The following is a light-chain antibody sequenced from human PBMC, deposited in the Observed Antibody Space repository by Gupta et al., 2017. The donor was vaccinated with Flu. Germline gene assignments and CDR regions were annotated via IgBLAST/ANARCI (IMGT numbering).Light chain of an antibody. Sequence: PRSLSASVGDRVTITCRASQSIAGYLNWYQQKPGKAPKLLIYAASSLQSGVPSRFSGSGSGTDFTLTISSLQPEDFATYYCQQSYSTPRTFGQGTKLEIK. CDR2: AAS. CDR1: QSIAGY. V-gene: IGKV1-39*01. CDR3: QQSYSTPRT. J-gene: IGKJ2*01.